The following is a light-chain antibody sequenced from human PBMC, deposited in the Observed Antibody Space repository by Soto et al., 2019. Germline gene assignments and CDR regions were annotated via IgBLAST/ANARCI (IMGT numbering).Light chain of an antibody. CDR1: SSDVGAYTY. CDR2: DVS. V-gene: IGLV2-14*01. CDR3: SSYTSRSTPYV. J-gene: IGLJ1*01. Sequence: QSALTQPASVSGSPGQSITISCTGTSSDVGAYTYVSWYQQHPGKAPKLMIYDVSNRPSGVSNRFSGSKSGNTASLTISGLQAEDEADYYCSSYTSRSTPYVFGTGTKVTVL.